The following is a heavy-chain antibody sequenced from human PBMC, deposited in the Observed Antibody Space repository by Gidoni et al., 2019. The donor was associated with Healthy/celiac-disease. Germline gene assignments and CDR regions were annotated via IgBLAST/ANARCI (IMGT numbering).Heavy chain of an antibody. CDR1: GLTFSSYA. CDR3: AKVMDTAMVTSV. CDR2: ISGSGGST. V-gene: IGHV3-23*01. J-gene: IGHJ4*02. D-gene: IGHD5-18*01. Sequence: EVQLLESGGGLVQPGGTLRLSCAASGLTFSSYAMSWVRQAPGKGLEWVSAISGSGGSTYYADSVKSRFTISRDNSKNTLYLQMNSLRAEDTAVYYCAKVMDTAMVTSVWGQGTLVTVSS.